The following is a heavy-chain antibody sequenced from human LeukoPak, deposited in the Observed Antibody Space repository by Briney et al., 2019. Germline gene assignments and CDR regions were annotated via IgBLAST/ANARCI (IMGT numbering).Heavy chain of an antibody. Sequence: GGSLRLSCAASGFTFSSYAMSWVRQAPGKGLEWVSTISGSGGSTYYADSVKGRFTISRGNSKNTLYLQMNSLRAEDTAVYYCAKATGGRFDPWGQGTPVTVSS. D-gene: IGHD4-23*01. J-gene: IGHJ5*02. CDR2: ISGSGGST. CDR1: GFTFSSYA. V-gene: IGHV3-23*01. CDR3: AKATGGRFDP.